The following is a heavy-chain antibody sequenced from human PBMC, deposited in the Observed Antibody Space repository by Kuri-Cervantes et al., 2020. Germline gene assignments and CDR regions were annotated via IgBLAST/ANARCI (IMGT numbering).Heavy chain of an antibody. J-gene: IGHJ5*02. Sequence: GESLKISCAASGFTFSSYWMSWVRQAPGKGLEWVANIKQDGSEKYYVDSVKGRFTISRDNSWNTLSLQMNSLRAEDTAVYYCAKGYSGSYSPDLWGQGTLVTVSS. CDR1: GFTFSSYW. V-gene: IGHV3-7*03. D-gene: IGHD1-26*01. CDR2: IKQDGSEK. CDR3: AKGYSGSYSPDL.